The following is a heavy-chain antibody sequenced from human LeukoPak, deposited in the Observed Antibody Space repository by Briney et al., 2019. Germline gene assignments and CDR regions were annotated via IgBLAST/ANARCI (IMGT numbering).Heavy chain of an antibody. J-gene: IGHJ1*01. CDR2: IYTSGST. Sequence: PSETLSLTCTVSGGSISSYYWSWIRQSAGKGLEWIGRIYTSGSTNYNPSLKSRVTISVDKSKNQFSLKLSSVTAADTAVYYCAREGIAASRYFQHWGQGTLVTVSS. V-gene: IGHV4-4*07. CDR1: GGSISSYY. CDR3: AREGIAASRYFQH. D-gene: IGHD6-13*01.